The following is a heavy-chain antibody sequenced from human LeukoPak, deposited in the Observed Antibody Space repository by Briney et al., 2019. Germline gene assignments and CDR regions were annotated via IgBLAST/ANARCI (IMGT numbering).Heavy chain of an antibody. J-gene: IGHJ4*02. D-gene: IGHD6-13*01. Sequence: AASVKVSCKASGYTFTGYYMHWVRQAPAQGLEWMGWINPNSGGTKYAQKFQGRVTMTRDTSISTAYMELSRLRSDDTAVYYCARTGYSSTYRFTGDYWGQGTLVTVSS. V-gene: IGHV1-2*02. CDR2: INPNSGGT. CDR1: GYTFTGYY. CDR3: ARTGYSSTYRFTGDY.